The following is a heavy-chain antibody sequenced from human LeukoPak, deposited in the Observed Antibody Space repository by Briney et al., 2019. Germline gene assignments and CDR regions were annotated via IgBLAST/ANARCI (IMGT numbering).Heavy chain of an antibody. J-gene: IGHJ5*02. CDR1: GGSISSGGYY. CDR3: AREQMVRGVNWFDP. Sequence: KPSETLSLTCTVSGGSISSGGYYWSWIRQHPGKGLEWIGYIYYSGSTYYNPSLKSRVTISVDTSKNQFSLKLSSVTAADTAVYYCAREQMVRGVNWFDPWGQGTLVTVSS. D-gene: IGHD3-10*01. V-gene: IGHV4-31*03. CDR2: IYYSGST.